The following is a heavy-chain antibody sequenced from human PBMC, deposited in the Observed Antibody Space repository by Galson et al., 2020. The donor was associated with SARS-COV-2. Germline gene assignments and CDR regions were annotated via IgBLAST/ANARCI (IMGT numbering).Heavy chain of an antibody. D-gene: IGHD5-18*01. CDR2: ISTSSSYT. V-gene: IGHV3-21*01. CDR1: GFPFSTYS. Sequence: NSGGSLRLSCAASGFPFSTYSMNWVRLAPGKGLEWVSSISTSSSYTYYVDSVKGRFGISRDNPRNSLYLQMNSLRAEDTAVYYCARDEGIRGYNDGGLYYGMDVWGQGTTVTVSS. J-gene: IGHJ6*02. CDR3: ARDEGIRGYNDGGLYYGMDV.